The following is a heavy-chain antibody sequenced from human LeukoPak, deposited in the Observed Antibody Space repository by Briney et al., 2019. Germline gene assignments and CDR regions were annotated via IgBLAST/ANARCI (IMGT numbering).Heavy chain of an antibody. V-gene: IGHV3-23*01. CDR1: GFSFSRYG. CDR2: IRGDGGGT. Sequence: GGSLRLSCSASGFSFSRYGMTWVRQAPGKGLEWLSSIRGDGGGTSYADSVKGRFTISRDNSKNTLNLQMNSLRVEDTAVYYCAKDPNGDYIGAFDFWGQGTMVSVSS. D-gene: IGHD4-17*01. CDR3: AKDPNGDYIGAFDF. J-gene: IGHJ3*01.